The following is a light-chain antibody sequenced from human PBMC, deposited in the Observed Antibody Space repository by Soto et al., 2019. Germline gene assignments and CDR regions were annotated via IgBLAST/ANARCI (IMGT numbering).Light chain of an antibody. CDR3: QQRANWPLLT. V-gene: IGKV3-11*01. J-gene: IGKJ4*01. CDR1: QTINGY. Sequence: EIVLTQSPATLSLFPGERATLSCRASQTINGYLAWYQQKPGQAPRLLIYDTSNRATGIAARFRGSGSGADFTLTITSLEPEDSAVYYCQQRANWPLLTLGGGTKVEIK. CDR2: DTS.